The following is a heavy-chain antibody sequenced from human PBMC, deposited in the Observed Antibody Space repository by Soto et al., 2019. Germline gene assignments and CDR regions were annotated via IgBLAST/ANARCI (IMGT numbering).Heavy chain of an antibody. Sequence: GESMQICCRGSEYSFTSFWSGCVRQMPGKGLEWMGIIYPGDSDTRYSPSFQGQVTISADKSISTAYLQWSSLKASDTAMYYCARLPLYDSSGYYVDYWGQGTLVTVSS. CDR2: IYPGDSDT. CDR3: ARLPLYDSSGYYVDY. V-gene: IGHV5-51*01. CDR1: EYSFTSFW. J-gene: IGHJ4*02. D-gene: IGHD3-22*01.